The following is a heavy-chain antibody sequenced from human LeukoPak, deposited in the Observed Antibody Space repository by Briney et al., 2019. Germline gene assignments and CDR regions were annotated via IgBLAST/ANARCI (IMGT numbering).Heavy chain of an antibody. D-gene: IGHD3-22*01. CDR2: IWYDGSNK. CDR3: ARDPTYYYDSSGQQDWYFDL. V-gene: IGHV3-33*08. J-gene: IGHJ2*01. Sequence: GGSLRLSCAVSGFTFSSYGMHWVRQAPGKGLEWVAVIWYDGSNKYYADSVKGRFTISRDNSKNTLYLQMNSLRAEDTAVYYCARDPTYYYDSSGQQDWYFDLWGRGTLVTVSS. CDR1: GFTFSSYG.